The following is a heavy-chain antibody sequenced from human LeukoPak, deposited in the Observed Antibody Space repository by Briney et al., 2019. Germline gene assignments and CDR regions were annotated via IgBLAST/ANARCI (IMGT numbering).Heavy chain of an antibody. J-gene: IGHJ4*02. V-gene: IGHV4-31*03. Sequence: SETLSPTCTVSGGSICSGGYYWSWIRQHPGKGLEWIGYIYYSGSTYYNPSLKSRVTISVDTSKNQFSLKLSSVTAADTAVYYCARSGLRTFDYWGQGTLVTVSS. CDR1: GGSICSGGYY. D-gene: IGHD5-12*01. CDR2: IYYSGST. CDR3: ARSGLRTFDY.